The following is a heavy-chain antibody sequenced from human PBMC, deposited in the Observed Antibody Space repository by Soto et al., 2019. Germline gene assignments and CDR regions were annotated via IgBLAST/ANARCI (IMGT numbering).Heavy chain of an antibody. V-gene: IGHV1-69*06. Sequence: QVVLLQSGAEVKEPGSAVRVSCQVSGSTFNNFAFSWVRQAPGHGPEWMGGIVVDSNTAEYSQRFQDRVTITADTSTDTLYMELGSLTFEDTAVYYCARAIKRWEANYYFDFWGQGTLVTVSS. CDR2: IVVDSNTA. D-gene: IGHD1-26*01. CDR1: GSTFNNFA. J-gene: IGHJ4*02. CDR3: ARAIKRWEANYYFDF.